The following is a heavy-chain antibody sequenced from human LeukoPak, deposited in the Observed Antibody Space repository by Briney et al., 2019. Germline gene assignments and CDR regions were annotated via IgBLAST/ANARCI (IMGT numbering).Heavy chain of an antibody. V-gene: IGHV4-39*01. Sequence: SETLSLTCTVSGGSISSSSYYWGWIRQPPGKGLEWIGSIYYSGSTYYNPSLKSRVTISVDTSKNQFSLKLSSVTAADTAVYYCARQSGWLYYGPGSFFDYWGQGTLVTVSS. CDR2: IYYSGST. D-gene: IGHD3-10*01. J-gene: IGHJ4*02. CDR1: GGSISSSSYY. CDR3: ARQSGWLYYGPGSFFDY.